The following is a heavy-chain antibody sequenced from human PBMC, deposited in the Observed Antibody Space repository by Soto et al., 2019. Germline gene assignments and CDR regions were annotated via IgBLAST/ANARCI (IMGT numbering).Heavy chain of an antibody. CDR1: GGTFSSYT. CDR2: IIPLFTTV. D-gene: IGHD3-3*01. Sequence: SVKVSCKASGGTFSSYTINWVLQAPGQGLEWMGAIIPLFTTVDYAQRFQGRVTSTADKSTTTAYMELSSLRSDDTAVYYCARDPDRYYELLSGAPGYWGQGTLVTV. V-gene: IGHV1-69*06. J-gene: IGHJ4*02. CDR3: ARDPDRYYELLSGAPGY.